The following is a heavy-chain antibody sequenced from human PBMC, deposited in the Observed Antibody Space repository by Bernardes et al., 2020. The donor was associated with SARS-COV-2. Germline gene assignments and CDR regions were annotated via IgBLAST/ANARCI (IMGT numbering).Heavy chain of an antibody. V-gene: IGHV1-2*04. CDR3: ARDHCSGGSCYSFWFDP. CDR2: INPNSGGT. Sequence: ASVKVSCKASGYTFTGYYMHWVRQAPGQGLEWMGWINPNSGGTNYAQKFQGWVTMTRDTSISTAYMELSRLRSDDTAVYYCARDHCSGGSCYSFWFDPWGQGTLVTVSS. D-gene: IGHD2-15*01. J-gene: IGHJ5*02. CDR1: GYTFTGYY.